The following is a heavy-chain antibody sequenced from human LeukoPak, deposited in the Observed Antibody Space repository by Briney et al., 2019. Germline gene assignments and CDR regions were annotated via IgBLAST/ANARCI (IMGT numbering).Heavy chain of an antibody. CDR2: ISAYNGNT. V-gene: IGHV1-18*01. J-gene: IGHJ5*02. CDR1: GYTFTIYG. Sequence: ASVTVSCKASGYTFTIYGISWVRQAPGQGLEWMGWISAYNGNTNYAQNFRGRVTMTRDTSIITAYMELNRLTSDDTAVYYCVRDRPHNWFDPWGQGTLVTVSS. CDR3: VRDRPHNWFDP.